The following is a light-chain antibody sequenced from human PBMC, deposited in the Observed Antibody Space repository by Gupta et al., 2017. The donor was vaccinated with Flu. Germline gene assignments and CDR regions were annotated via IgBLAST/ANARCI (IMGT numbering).Light chain of an antibody. CDR3: NSRDSSGNHLWV. CDR2: GEN. CDR1: SLRSHY. Sequence: SSELTQDPAVSVALGQTVRITCQGDSLRSHYASWYQQTPGQAPVLVIYGENKRPSGIPDRFSGSRSGNTASLTITGAQAEDEADYYCNSRDSSGNHLWVFGGGTKLTVL. V-gene: IGLV3-19*01. J-gene: IGLJ3*02.